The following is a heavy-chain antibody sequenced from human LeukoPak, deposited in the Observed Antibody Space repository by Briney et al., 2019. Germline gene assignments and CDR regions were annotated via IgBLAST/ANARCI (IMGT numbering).Heavy chain of an antibody. Sequence: PGGSLRLSCAASGFTFSNYAMNWVRQAPGKGLEWDSYVSRDGATRSYADSATGRFTISRDNDKNSVYLQMNSLRAEDTAVYYCAMDLYTTIQGVASSGQGTLVTVSS. J-gene: IGHJ4*02. CDR2: VSRDGATR. CDR1: GFTFSNYA. V-gene: IGHV3-48*01. CDR3: AMDLYTTIQGVAS. D-gene: IGHD3-10*01.